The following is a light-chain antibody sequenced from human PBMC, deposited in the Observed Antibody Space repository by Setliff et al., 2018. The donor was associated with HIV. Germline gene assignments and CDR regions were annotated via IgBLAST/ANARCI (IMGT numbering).Light chain of an antibody. CDR2: EVS. J-gene: IGLJ1*01. CDR3: SSHTPSSTPV. V-gene: IGLV2-14*01. CDR1: SSDVGNYNY. Sequence: QSVLTQPASVSGSPGQSITISCTGTSSDVGNYNYVSWYQQHPGKAPKRMIYEVSNRPSGISNRFSGSKSGNTASLTISGLQAEDEADYYCSSHTPSSTPVFGTGTKVTVL.